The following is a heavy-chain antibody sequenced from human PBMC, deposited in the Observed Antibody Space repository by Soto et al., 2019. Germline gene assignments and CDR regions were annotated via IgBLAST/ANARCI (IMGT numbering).Heavy chain of an antibody. J-gene: IGHJ6*01. Sequence: EVQLLESGGGLVQPGESLRLSCAASGFTFSSYAMSWVRQAPGKGLEWVSAISGSGGSTYYGDSVRGRFTISRDNSKNTLYLQMNSLRAEDTAVYYCAKGRPRYCSGGSCSPPGYYGLDVW. D-gene: IGHD2-15*01. CDR1: GFTFSSYA. CDR2: ISGSGGST. CDR3: AKGRPRYCSGGSCSPPGYYGLDV. V-gene: IGHV3-23*01.